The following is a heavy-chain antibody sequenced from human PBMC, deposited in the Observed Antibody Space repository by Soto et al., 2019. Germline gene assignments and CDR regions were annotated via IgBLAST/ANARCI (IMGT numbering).Heavy chain of an antibody. V-gene: IGHV4-31*03. J-gene: IGHJ6*02. D-gene: IGHD3-3*01. CDR1: GGSIRTTRYY. Sequence: QVQLQESGPGLVKFSQTLSLTCTVSGGSIRTTRYYWSWIRQHPGKGLEWIAYIYHSGSTYYNPSLKSRVDMSVDTSSNQFSRSRSSVTAADTAVYYWATVTSEDLITISGGVIGTMDVWGQGTTVCVS. CDR2: IYHSGST. CDR3: ATVTSEDLITISGGVIGTMDV.